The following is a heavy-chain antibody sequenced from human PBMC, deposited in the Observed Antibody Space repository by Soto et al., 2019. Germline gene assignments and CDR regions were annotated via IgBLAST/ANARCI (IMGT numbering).Heavy chain of an antibody. J-gene: IGHJ4*02. CDR1: GGSISSGDYY. CDR3: ARTVSSISARLDY. D-gene: IGHD6-6*01. Sequence: SETLSLTCTVSGGSISSGDYYWSWIRQHPGKGLXWIXXIXXSXXXXXNXXLKSRVIISVDTSRNQFSLKLSSVTAAETAVYYCARTVSSISARLDYWGQGTLVTVSS. V-gene: IGHV4-31*03. CDR2: IXXSXXX.